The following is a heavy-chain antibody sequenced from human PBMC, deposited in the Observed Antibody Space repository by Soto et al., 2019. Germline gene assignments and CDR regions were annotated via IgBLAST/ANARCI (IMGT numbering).Heavy chain of an antibody. CDR3: ARDEGFGELLV. J-gene: IGHJ4*02. D-gene: IGHD3-10*01. V-gene: IGHV1-18*01. CDR2: ISAYNGNT. Sequence: QVQLVQSGAEVKKPGASVKVSCKASGYTFTSYGISWVRQAPGQGLEWMGWISAYNGNTIYAQKLQGSVTMSTPTSTSTANMEPRTLRSGDTSVYYCARDEGFGELLVWGQGAGVTVSS. CDR1: GYTFTSYG.